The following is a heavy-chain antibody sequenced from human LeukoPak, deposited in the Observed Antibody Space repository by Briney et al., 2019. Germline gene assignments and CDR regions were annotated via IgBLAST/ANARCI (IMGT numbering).Heavy chain of an antibody. CDR1: GFILSDRY. J-gene: IGHJ4*02. D-gene: IGHD3-9*01. CDR2: IYHSGST. CDR3: ASDLYYDILTGYSVFDY. Sequence: PGGSLRLSCAASGFILSDRYMAWIRQPPGKGLEWIGSIYHSGSTYYNPSLKSRVTISVDTSKNQFSLKLSSVTAADTAVYYCASDLYYDILTGYSVFDYWGQGTLVTVSS. V-gene: IGHV4-38-2*01.